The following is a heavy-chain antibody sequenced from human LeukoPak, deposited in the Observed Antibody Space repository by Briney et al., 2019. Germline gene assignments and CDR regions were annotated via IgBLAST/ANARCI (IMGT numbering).Heavy chain of an antibody. CDR1: GFTFSSYA. D-gene: IGHD4-11*01. V-gene: IGHV3-23*01. CDR3: AKGGGATVPFDN. J-gene: IGHJ4*02. Sequence: GGSLRLSCAASGFTFSSYAMSWVRQAPGKGLEWVSVISVSGGSAYYADSVKGRFTISRDNSKNTLYLQMNSLRVEDTAVYYCAKGGGATVPFDNWGQGTLVTVSS. CDR2: ISVSGGSA.